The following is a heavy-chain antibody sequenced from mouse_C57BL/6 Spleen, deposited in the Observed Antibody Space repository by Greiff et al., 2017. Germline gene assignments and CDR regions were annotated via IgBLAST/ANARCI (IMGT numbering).Heavy chain of an antibody. Sequence: VQLQQSGAELVRPGTSVKLSCKASGYTFTSYWMHWVKQRPGQGLEWIGVIDPSDSYTNYNQKFKGKATLTVDTSSSTAYMQLSSLTSEDSAVYYCARPRYSNFPFGYWGQGTTLTVSS. CDR2: IDPSDSYT. CDR1: GYTFTSYW. D-gene: IGHD2-5*01. CDR3: ARPRYSNFPFGY. V-gene: IGHV1-59*01. J-gene: IGHJ2*01.